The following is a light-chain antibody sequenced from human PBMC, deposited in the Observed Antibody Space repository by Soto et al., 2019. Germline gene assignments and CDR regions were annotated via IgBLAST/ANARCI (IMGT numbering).Light chain of an antibody. Sequence: EIVLTQSTGTLSLSPGERATLSCRASETITSSYLAWYQQKPGQAPRLLIYGSSSRATGIPDRFSGSGSGTDFTLTISRLEPEDFAVYYCQQYGSSPITFGQGTRLEIK. CDR3: QQYGSSPIT. V-gene: IGKV3-20*01. CDR2: GSS. J-gene: IGKJ5*01. CDR1: ETITSSY.